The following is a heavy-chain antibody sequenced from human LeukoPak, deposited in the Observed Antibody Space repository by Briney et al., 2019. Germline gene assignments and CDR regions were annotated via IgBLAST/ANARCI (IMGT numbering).Heavy chain of an antibody. CDR3: AREYGSGSCFDF. V-gene: IGHV3-11*05. CDR1: GFTFSDYY. D-gene: IGHD3-10*01. CDR2: ISGGSRYT. J-gene: IGHJ4*02. Sequence: GGSLRLSCAASGFTFSDYYMSWIRQAPGKGPERVSYISGGSRYTNYADSVKGRFTISRDNAKNSLYLQMNSLRAEDTAVYYCAREYGSGSCFDFWGQGTLVTVSS.